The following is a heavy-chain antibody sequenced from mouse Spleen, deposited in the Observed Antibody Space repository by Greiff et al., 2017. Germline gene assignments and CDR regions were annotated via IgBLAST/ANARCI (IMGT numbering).Heavy chain of an antibody. CDR1: GYTFTSYW. CDR2: IDPANGNT. D-gene: IGHD1-1*01. CDR3: ARGIYYDGSPFDY. J-gene: IGHJ2*01. V-gene: IGHV14-3*01. Sequence: EVKLMESGAELVMPGASVKLSCKASGYTFTSYWMHWVKQRPGQGLEWIGEIDPANGNTKYAPKFQGKATITADTSSNTAYLQLSSLTSEDTAIYYCARGIYYDGSPFDYWGQGTTLTVSS.